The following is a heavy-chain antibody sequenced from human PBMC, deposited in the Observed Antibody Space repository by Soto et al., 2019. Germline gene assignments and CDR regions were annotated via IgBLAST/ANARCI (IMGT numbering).Heavy chain of an antibody. CDR3: ARDPSYYGMDV. CDR1: GYTFTSYA. J-gene: IGHJ6*02. Sequence: QVQLVQSGAEEKKPGASVKVSCKASGYTFTSYAMHWVRQAPGQRLEWKGWINAGNGNTKYSQKFQGRVTINRDTSASTAYMELSSLRSEDTAVYYCARDPSYYGMDVWGQGTTVTVSS. V-gene: IGHV1-3*05. CDR2: INAGNGNT.